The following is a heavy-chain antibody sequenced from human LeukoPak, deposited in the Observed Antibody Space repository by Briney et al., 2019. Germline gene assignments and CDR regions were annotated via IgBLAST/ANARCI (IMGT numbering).Heavy chain of an antibody. CDR1: GYTFSTYG. CDR2: ISNSGSLI. CDR3: ARVYGVLGSRDQQLMH. J-gene: IGHJ4*02. D-gene: IGHD6-13*01. Sequence: PGGSLRLSCVGSGYTFSTYGMNWIRQAPGQGLEWVSYISNSGSLIYYADSVKGRVTIFRDSGKNSLYLQMNSLRGEDTAVYYCARVYGVLGSRDQQLMHWGQGTLVSVSS. V-gene: IGHV3-21*05.